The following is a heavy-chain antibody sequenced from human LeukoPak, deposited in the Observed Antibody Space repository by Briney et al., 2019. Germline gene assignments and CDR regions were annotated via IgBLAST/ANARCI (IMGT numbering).Heavy chain of an antibody. Sequence: SETLSLTCTVSGGSISSYYWSWIRQPPGKGLEWIGYIYYSGSTNYNPSLKSRVTISVDTSKNQFSLKLSSVTAADTAVYYCARHPNWGPKFDYWGQGTLVTVSS. CDR3: ARHPNWGPKFDY. CDR1: GGSISSYY. V-gene: IGHV4-59*08. J-gene: IGHJ4*02. CDR2: IYYSGST. D-gene: IGHD7-27*01.